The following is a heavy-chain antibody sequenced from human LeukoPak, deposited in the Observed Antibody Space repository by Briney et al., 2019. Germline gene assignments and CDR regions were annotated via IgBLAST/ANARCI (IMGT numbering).Heavy chain of an antibody. CDR1: GDSINSRYY. CDR2: IYHSGTT. CDR3: AREFGLSSGWYDY. Sequence: PSETLSLTCTVSGDSINSRYYWGWIRQPPGEGLEWIGSIYHSGTTSYKSSLKSRVTMSVDTSKNQFSLKVNSVTAADTAVYYCAREFGLSSGWYDYWGQGTLVTVSS. J-gene: IGHJ4*02. V-gene: IGHV4-38-2*02. D-gene: IGHD6-13*01.